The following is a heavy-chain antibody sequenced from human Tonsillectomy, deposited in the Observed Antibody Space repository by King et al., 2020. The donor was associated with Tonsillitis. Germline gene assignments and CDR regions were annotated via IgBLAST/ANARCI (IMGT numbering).Heavy chain of an antibody. Sequence: QLQELGPGLVKPSQTLSLTCTVSGDSISSGSYYWSWIRQPAGKGLEWIGRIYTSGSTNYNPSLKSRVSISVDTSKNQFSLKVSSVTAADTAVYYCARVVSGSYRYSLTDPYYFHMDVWGKGTTVTVSS. V-gene: IGHV4-61*02. CDR1: GDSISSGSYY. D-gene: IGHD3-16*02. J-gene: IGHJ6*03. CDR3: ARVVSGSYRYSLTDPYYFHMDV. CDR2: IYTSGST.